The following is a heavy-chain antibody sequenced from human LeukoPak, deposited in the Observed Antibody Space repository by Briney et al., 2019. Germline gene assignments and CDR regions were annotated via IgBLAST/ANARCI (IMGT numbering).Heavy chain of an antibody. CDR3: AKPVPNSYDNSGIYSHYDN. V-gene: IGHV3-23*01. CDR1: GFDFSTHA. Sequence: PGGSLRLSCAASGFDFSTHAMNWVRQAPGKGLEWVSAITGSAYSTFYADSVKGRFTISRDTSKNTLYLQMNSLRADDSAVYYCAKPVPNSYDNSGIYSHYDNWGRGTLVTVSS. D-gene: IGHD3-22*01. J-gene: IGHJ2*01. CDR2: ITGSAYST.